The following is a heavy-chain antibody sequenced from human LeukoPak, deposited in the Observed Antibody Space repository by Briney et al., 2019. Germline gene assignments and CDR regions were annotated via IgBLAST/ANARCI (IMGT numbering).Heavy chain of an antibody. Sequence: GASVKVSCKTSGYIFTSYALNWVRQAPGQGLEWMGWINTNTEHPTYAQGFTGRLVFSLDTSVRTAFLQINSLQTEDTAVYYCAKGGVPFYYGSGSYCPAWGQGTLVTVSS. V-gene: IGHV7-4-1*02. D-gene: IGHD3-10*01. CDR2: INTNTEHP. CDR1: GYIFTSYA. CDR3: AKGGVPFYYGSGSYCPA. J-gene: IGHJ5*02.